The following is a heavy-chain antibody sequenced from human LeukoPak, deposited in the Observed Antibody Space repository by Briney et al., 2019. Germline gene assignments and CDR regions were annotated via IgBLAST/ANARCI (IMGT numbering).Heavy chain of an antibody. Sequence: PGGSLRLSCAASGFTFSSYSMTWVRQAPGKGLEWVSSISSSSSYIYYADSVKGRFTISRDNAKNSLYLQMNSLRAEDTAVYYCARVYGYNFYYFDYWGQGILVTVSS. V-gene: IGHV3-21*04. CDR1: GFTFSSYS. D-gene: IGHD1-1*01. CDR3: ARVYGYNFYYFDY. CDR2: ISSSSSYI. J-gene: IGHJ4*02.